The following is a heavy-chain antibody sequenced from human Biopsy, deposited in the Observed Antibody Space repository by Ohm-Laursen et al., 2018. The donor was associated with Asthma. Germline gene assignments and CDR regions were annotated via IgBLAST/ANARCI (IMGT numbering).Heavy chain of an antibody. CDR3: ARKAGSCISRTCYSLDF. D-gene: IGHD2-2*01. Sequence: VKISCKPLGGTFNTYVIGRVRQAPGQGLEWMGGINSVFGTTTYPQKFQDRVTITADDSTSTVYMELSSLRSEDTAVYYCARKAGSCISRTCYSLDFWGQGTLVTVSS. J-gene: IGHJ4*02. CDR2: INSVFGTT. CDR1: GGTFNTYV. V-gene: IGHV1-69*13.